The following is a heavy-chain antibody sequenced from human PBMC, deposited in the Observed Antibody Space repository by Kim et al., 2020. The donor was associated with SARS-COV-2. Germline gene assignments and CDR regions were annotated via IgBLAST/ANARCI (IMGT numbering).Heavy chain of an antibody. V-gene: IGHV4-59*08. CDR3: ARHVDSGPLFDY. D-gene: IGHD1-26*01. Sequence: NYNPSIKSRVTISVDTSKNQFSLKLSSVTAADTAVYYCARHVDSGPLFDYWGQGTLVTVSS. J-gene: IGHJ4*02.